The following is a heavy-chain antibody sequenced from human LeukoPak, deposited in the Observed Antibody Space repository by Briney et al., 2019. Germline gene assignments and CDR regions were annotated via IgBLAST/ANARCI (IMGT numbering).Heavy chain of an antibody. CDR3: ARFYGDYDPTDY. D-gene: IGHD4-17*01. V-gene: IGHV4-38-2*02. CDR2: IYHSGST. J-gene: IGHJ4*02. CDR1: GYSISSGYY. Sequence: SETLSLTCTVSGYSISSGYYWGWIRQPPGKGLEWIGSIYHSGSTYYNPSLKSRVTISVDTSKNQFSLKLSSVTAADTAVSYCARFYGDYDPTDYWGQGTLVTVSS.